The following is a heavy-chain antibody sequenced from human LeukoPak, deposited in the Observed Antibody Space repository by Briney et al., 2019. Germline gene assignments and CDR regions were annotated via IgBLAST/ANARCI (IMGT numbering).Heavy chain of an antibody. CDR1: GGSISSYY. CDR2: IYYSGST. Sequence: PETLSLTCTVSGGSISSYYWSWIRQPPGKGLEWIGYIYYSGSTNYNPSLKSRVTISVDTSKNQFSLKLSSVTAADTAVYYCARDLSGGFGPLVGAFDIWGQGTMVTVSS. V-gene: IGHV4-59*01. CDR3: ARDLSGGFGPLVGAFDI. D-gene: IGHD1-26*01. J-gene: IGHJ3*02.